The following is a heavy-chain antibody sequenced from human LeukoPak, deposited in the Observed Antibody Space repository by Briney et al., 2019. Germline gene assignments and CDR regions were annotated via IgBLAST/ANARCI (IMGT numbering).Heavy chain of an antibody. D-gene: IGHD3-10*01. J-gene: IGHJ4*02. CDR3: ARGADGPKYYYGSGSYYYLFDY. Sequence: GGSLRLSCAASGFTFSSYWMSWVRQAPGKGLEWVANIKQDGSEKYYVDSVKGRFTISRDNAKNSLYLQMNSLRAEDTAVYYCARGADGPKYYYGSGSYYYLFDYWGQGTLVTVSS. CDR2: IKQDGSEK. CDR1: GFTFSSYW. V-gene: IGHV3-7*01.